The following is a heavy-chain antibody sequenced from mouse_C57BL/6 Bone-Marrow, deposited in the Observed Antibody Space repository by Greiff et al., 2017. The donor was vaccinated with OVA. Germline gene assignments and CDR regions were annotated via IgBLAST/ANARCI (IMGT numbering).Heavy chain of an antibody. D-gene: IGHD2-4*01. CDR2: IWRGGST. CDR1: GFSLTSYG. Sequence: VQLQQSGPGLVQPSQSLSITCTVSGFSLTSYGVHWVRQSPGKGLEWLGVIWRGGSTDYNAAFIYSLSISKDNSKSQVFFKMNSLQSDDAAIYYCARDYDGRAYFDYWGQGTTLTVSS. CDR3: ARDYDGRAYFDY. J-gene: IGHJ2*01. V-gene: IGHV2-2*01.